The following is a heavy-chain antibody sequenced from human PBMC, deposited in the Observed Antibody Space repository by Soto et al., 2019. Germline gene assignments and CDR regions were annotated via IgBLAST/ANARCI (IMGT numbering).Heavy chain of an antibody. D-gene: IGHD6-19*01. CDR1: GGSISSSSYY. CDR3: ASGYHGSGFDY. V-gene: IGHV4-39*07. Sequence: SETLSLTCTVSGGSISSSSYYWGWIRQPPGKGLEWIGSIYYSGSTYYNPSLKSRVTISVDTSKNQFSLKLSSVTAADTAVYYCASGYHGSGFDYWGQGTLVTVSS. CDR2: IYYSGST. J-gene: IGHJ4*02.